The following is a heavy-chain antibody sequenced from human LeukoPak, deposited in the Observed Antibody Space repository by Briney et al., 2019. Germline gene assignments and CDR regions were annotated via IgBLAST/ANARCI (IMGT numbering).Heavy chain of an antibody. CDR3: VRQFYGGSGTYYVPGY. J-gene: IGHJ4*02. D-gene: IGHD3-10*01. CDR2: INHSGST. CDR1: GGSFSGYY. Sequence: SETLSLTCAVYGGSFSGYYWSWIRQPPGKGLEWIGEINHSGSTNYNPSLESRVTVSVDTSNNQFSLKLTSVTAADTAMYYCVRQFYGGSGTYYVPGYWGQGTQVTVSS. V-gene: IGHV4-34*01.